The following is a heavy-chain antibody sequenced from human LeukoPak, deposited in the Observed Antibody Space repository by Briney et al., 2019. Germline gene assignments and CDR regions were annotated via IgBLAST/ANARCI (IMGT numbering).Heavy chain of an antibody. V-gene: IGHV1-2*02. CDR2: INPNSGGT. CDR3: AREGPGIAARYFDL. Sequence: EASVKVSCKASGYTFTGYYMHWVRQAPGQGLEWMGWINPNSGGTNYAQKFQGRVTMTRDTSISTAYMELSRLRSDDTAVYYCAREGPGIAARYFDLWGRGTLVTVSS. D-gene: IGHD6-13*01. J-gene: IGHJ2*01. CDR1: GYTFTGYY.